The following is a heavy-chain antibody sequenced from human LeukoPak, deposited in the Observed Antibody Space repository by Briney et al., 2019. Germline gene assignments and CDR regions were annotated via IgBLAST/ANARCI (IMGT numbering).Heavy chain of an antibody. CDR2: INHSGST. J-gene: IGHJ4*02. CDR3: ARVHSSSWYLILDY. V-gene: IGHV4-34*01. CDR1: GGSFSGYY. D-gene: IGHD6-13*01. Sequence: SETLSLTCAVYGGSFSGYYWSWIRQPPGKGLEWIGEINHSGSTNYNPSLKSRVTISVDTSKNQFSLKLSSVTAADTAVYYCARVHSSSWYLILDYWGQGTLVTVSS.